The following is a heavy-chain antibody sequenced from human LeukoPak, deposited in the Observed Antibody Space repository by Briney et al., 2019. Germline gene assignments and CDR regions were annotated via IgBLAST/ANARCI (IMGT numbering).Heavy chain of an antibody. Sequence: GGSLRLSCAASGFTFSTHWMHWVRQAPGKGLEWVSYISSSGSTIYYADSVKGRFTISRDNAKNSLYLQMNSLRAEDTAVYYCAELGITMIGGVWGKGTAVTISS. CDR3: AELGITMIGGV. V-gene: IGHV3-48*04. J-gene: IGHJ6*04. CDR2: ISSSGSTI. CDR1: GFTFSTHW. D-gene: IGHD3-10*02.